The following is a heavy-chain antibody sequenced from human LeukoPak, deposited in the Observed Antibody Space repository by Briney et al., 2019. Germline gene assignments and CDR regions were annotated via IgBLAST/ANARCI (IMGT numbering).Heavy chain of an antibody. CDR1: GFTFSSYG. CDR2: IWYDGSNK. V-gene: IGHV3-33*06. Sequence: PGGSLRLSCAASGFTFSSYGMHWVRQAPGKGLEWVAVIWYDGSNKYYADSVKGRFTISSDNSKNTLYLQMNSLRAEDTAVYYCAKDQYYYDSSGYYDYWGQGTLVTVSS. J-gene: IGHJ4*02. CDR3: AKDQYYYDSSGYYDY. D-gene: IGHD3-22*01.